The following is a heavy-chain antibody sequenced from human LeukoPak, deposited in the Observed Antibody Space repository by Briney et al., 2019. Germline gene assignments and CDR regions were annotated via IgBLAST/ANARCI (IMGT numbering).Heavy chain of an antibody. D-gene: IGHD3-10*01. Sequence: GGSLRLSCAASGFTFSDHYMDWVRQAPGKGLEWVGRTRNKANSYTTEYAASVKGRFTISRDDSKNSLYLQMNSPKTEDTAVYYCARVRGVKNAFDIWGQGTMVTVSS. CDR1: GFTFSDHY. CDR2: TRNKANSYTT. J-gene: IGHJ3*02. CDR3: ARVRGVKNAFDI. V-gene: IGHV3-72*01.